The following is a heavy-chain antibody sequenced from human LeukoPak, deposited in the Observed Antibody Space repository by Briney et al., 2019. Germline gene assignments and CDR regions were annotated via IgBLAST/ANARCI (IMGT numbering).Heavy chain of an antibody. CDR2: MYYSGST. V-gene: IGHV4-59*08. J-gene: IGHJ4*02. D-gene: IGHD3-10*01. Sequence: SETLSLTCTVSGGSISSYYWSWIRQPPGKGLEWIGYMYYSGSTNYNPSLKSRVTILVDTSKNQLSLKLSSVTAADTAVYYCARHLGGSSGFRYFDYWGQGTLVSVSS. CDR3: ARHLGGSSGFRYFDY. CDR1: GGSISSYY.